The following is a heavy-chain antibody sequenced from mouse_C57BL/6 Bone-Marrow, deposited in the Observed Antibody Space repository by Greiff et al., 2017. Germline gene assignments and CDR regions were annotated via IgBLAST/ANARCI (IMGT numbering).Heavy chain of an antibody. Sequence: QVQLQQSGAELARPGASVKMSCKASGYTFTSYTMHWVKQRPGQGLEWIGYINPSSGYTKYNQKFKDKATLTADKSSSTAYMQLSSLTSEDSAVYYCERSEYDGAWFAYWGQGTLVTVSA. CDR1: GYTFTSYT. D-gene: IGHD2-14*01. CDR2: INPSSGYT. V-gene: IGHV1-4*01. CDR3: ERSEYDGAWFAY. J-gene: IGHJ3*01.